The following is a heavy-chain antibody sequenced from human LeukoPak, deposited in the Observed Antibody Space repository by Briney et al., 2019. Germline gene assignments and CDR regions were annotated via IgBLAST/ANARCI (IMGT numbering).Heavy chain of an antibody. V-gene: IGHV4-4*07. CDR1: GGSISSYY. CDR2: IYTSGST. D-gene: IGHD3-9*01. J-gene: IGHJ6*03. Sequence: SETLSLTCTVSGGSISSYYWSWIRQPAGKGLEWIGRIYTSGSTNYNPSLKSRVTMSVDTSKNQFSLKLSSVTAADTAVYYCAREKVYYDILTGYYYYMDVWGKGTTVTISS. CDR3: AREKVYYDILTGYYYYMDV.